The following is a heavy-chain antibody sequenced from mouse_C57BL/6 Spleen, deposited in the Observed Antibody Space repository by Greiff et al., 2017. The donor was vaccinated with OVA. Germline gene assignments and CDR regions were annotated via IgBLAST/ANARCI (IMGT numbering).Heavy chain of an antibody. J-gene: IGHJ4*01. V-gene: IGHV1-69*01. CDR3: ARGDYGSPMDY. CDR2: IDPSDSYT. D-gene: IGHD1-1*01. Sequence: QVQLQQPGAELVMPGASVKLSCKASGYTFTSYWMHWVKQRPGQGLEWIGEIDPSDSYTNYNQKFKGKSTLTVDKSSSTAYMQLSSLTSEDSAVYYCARGDYGSPMDYWGQGTSVTVSS. CDR1: GYTFTSYW.